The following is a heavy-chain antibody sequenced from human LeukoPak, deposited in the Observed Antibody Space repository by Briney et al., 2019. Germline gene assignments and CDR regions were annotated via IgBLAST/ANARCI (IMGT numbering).Heavy chain of an antibody. J-gene: IGHJ6*02. CDR2: IIPILGIA. CDR1: GGTFSSYA. Sequence: GASVKVSCKASGGTFSSYAISWVRQAPGQGLEWMGRIIPILGIANYAQKFQGRVTITADKSTSTAYMELSSLRSGDTAVYYCARERLGDVVVPAALSYGMDVWGQGTTVTVSS. V-gene: IGHV1-69*04. D-gene: IGHD2-2*01. CDR3: ARERLGDVVVPAALSYGMDV.